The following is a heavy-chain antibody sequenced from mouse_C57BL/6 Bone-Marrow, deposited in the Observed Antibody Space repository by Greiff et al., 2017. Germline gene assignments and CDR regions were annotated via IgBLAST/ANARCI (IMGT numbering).Heavy chain of an antibody. J-gene: IGHJ3*01. V-gene: IGHV1-55*01. CDR1: GYTFTSYW. Sequence: LQLKQPGAELVKPGASVKMSCKASGYTFTSYWITWVKQRPGQGLEWIGDIYPGSGSTNYNEKFKSKATLTVDTSSSTAYMQISSLTSEDSAFCYCASTGAWFAYWGQGTLVTVSA. CDR2: IYPGSGST. CDR3: ASTGAWFAY. D-gene: IGHD4-1*02.